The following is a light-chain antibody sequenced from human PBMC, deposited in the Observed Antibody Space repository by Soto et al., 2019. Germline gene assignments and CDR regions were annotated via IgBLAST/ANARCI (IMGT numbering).Light chain of an antibody. CDR2: GAS. J-gene: IGKJ1*01. CDR1: QSVSSSY. V-gene: IGKV3-20*01. Sequence: EIVLTQSPGTLSLSPGERATLSCRASQSVSSSYLAWYQQKPGQAPRLLIYGASSRATGIPDRFSGSGSGTDFTRTISRLEPEDFAVYYCQQYGSLWTFGQGPKVEIK. CDR3: QQYGSLWT.